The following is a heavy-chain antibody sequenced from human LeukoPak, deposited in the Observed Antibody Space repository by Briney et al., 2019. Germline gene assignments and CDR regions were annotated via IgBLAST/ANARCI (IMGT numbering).Heavy chain of an antibody. D-gene: IGHD3-22*01. CDR2: IYSGGST. Sequence: GGSLTLSCAASGFTVSSNYMSWVRQAPGKGLEWVSVIYSGGSTYYSDSVKGRFTISRDNSKNTLYLQMNSLRAEDTAVYYCARVYDSSGSFDYWGQGTLVTVSS. CDR1: GFTVSSNY. J-gene: IGHJ4*02. CDR3: ARVYDSSGSFDY. V-gene: IGHV3-66*01.